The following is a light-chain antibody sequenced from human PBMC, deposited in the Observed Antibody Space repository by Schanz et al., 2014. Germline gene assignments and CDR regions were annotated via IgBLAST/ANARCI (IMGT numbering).Light chain of an antibody. V-gene: IGKV1-39*01. CDR3: QQSYSNIFT. CDR2: AVF. J-gene: IGKJ3*01. Sequence: DIQMTQSPSSLSASVGDRVTITCRASQSISSYLNWYQQKPGKAPKLLIYAVFSLQSGVPSRFSGSGSGTDFTLTISSLQPEDFATYYCQQSYSNIFTFGPGTKVDIK. CDR1: QSISSY.